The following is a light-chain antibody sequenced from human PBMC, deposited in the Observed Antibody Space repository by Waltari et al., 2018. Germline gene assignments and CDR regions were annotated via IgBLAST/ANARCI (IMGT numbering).Light chain of an antibody. CDR1: SSDVGRYNW. CDR3: SSYTSRHTML. V-gene: IGLV2-14*01. CDR2: DVS. Sequence: QSALTQPASVSGSPGQSIAISCTGTSSDVGRYNWVSWYQQNPGKAPKGLIFDVSKRPSGVSNRFSGSKSGNTASLTISGLQAEDEADYYCSSYTSRHTMLFGGGTKLTVL. J-gene: IGLJ2*01.